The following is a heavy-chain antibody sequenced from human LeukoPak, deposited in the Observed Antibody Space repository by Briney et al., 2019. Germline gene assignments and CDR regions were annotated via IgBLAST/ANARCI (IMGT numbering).Heavy chain of an antibody. V-gene: IGHV3-23*01. Sequence: GGSLRLSCAASGFTFSSYAMSWVRQAPGKGLEWVSAISGSGGSTYYADSVKGRFTISRDNSKNTLYLQMNSLRAEDTAVYYCAKVECSGGSCYIDYWGQGTLVTVSS. CDR2: ISGSGGST. CDR3: AKVECSGGSCYIDY. CDR1: GFTFSSYA. D-gene: IGHD2-15*01. J-gene: IGHJ4*02.